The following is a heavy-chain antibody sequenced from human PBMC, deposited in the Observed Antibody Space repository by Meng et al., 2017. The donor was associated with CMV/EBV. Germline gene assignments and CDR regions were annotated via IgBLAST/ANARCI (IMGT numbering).Heavy chain of an antibody. CDR2: IYHSGST. D-gene: IGHD2-15*01. Sequence: GSLRLSCTVSGYSISSGYYWGWIRQPPGKGLEWIGSIYHSGSTYYNPSLKSRVTISVDTSKHQFSLKLSSVTAADTAVYYCARVVVVVAAARRYYFDYWGQGTLVTVSS. J-gene: IGHJ4*02. CDR3: ARVVVVVAAARRYYFDY. V-gene: IGHV4-38-2*02. CDR1: GYSISSGYY.